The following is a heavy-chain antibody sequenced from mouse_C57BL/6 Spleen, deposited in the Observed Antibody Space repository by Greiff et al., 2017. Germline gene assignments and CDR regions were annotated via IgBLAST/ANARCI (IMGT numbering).Heavy chain of an antibody. V-gene: IGHV1-85*01. CDR2: IYPRGGST. CDR3: ARGITGNFDY. D-gene: IGHD4-1*01. J-gene: IGHJ2*01. Sequence: VQLQQSGPELVKPGASVKLSCKASGYTFTSYDINWVKQRPGQGLEGIGWIYPRGGSTKYNEKFKGKDTLTVDTSSSTAYMQLRSLTSEDAAVDFCARGITGNFDYWGQGTTLTVSS. CDR1: GYTFTSYD.